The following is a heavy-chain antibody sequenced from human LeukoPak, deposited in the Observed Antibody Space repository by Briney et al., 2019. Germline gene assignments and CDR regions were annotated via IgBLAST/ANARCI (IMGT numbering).Heavy chain of an antibody. CDR2: IRNSGTDT. D-gene: IGHD1-26*01. CDR1: GFTFSTYA. V-gene: IGHV3-23*05. CDR3: AKSRHGATYGLGLDV. Sequence: GGSLRLSCAASGFTFSTYAMSWVRQAPGKGLEWVSTIRNSGTDTYYLDSVKGRFTISRDNSKNTLYLQMNSLRAEDTAVYYCAKSRHGATYGLGLDVWGRGTTVTVSS. J-gene: IGHJ6*02.